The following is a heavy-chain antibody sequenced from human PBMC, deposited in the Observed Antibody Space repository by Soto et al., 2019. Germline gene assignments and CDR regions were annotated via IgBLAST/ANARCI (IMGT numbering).Heavy chain of an antibody. D-gene: IGHD3-22*01. CDR3: ARASGSFIRFDT. CDR1: GDSISSGGFY. Sequence: QVQLQESGPGLVKPAQTLSLTCKVSGDSISSGGFYWIWHRPHQGKGREWSGYIYYSGSSFYNPSLRCRVNFPVAASKKQVSLTWSSVTAADTALYCCARASGSFIRFDTWGQATLVTVPS. J-gene: IGHJ5*02. V-gene: IGHV4-31*03. CDR2: IYYSGSS.